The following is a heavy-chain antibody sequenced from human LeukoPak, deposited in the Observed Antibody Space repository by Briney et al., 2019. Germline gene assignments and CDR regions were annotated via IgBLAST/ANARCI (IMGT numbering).Heavy chain of an antibody. Sequence: GGSLRLSCAASGFTFSSYEMNWVRQAPGKGLEWVSYISSSGSTIYYADSVKGRFTISRDNAKNSLYLQMNSLRAEDTAVYYCARGGVERQQDYYFDYWGQGTLVTVSS. CDR3: ARGGVERQQDYYFDY. CDR1: GFTFSSYE. V-gene: IGHV3-48*03. J-gene: IGHJ4*02. D-gene: IGHD6-13*01. CDR2: ISSSGSTI.